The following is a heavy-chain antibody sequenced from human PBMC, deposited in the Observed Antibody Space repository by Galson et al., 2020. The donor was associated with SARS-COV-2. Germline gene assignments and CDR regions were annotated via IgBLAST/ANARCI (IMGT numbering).Heavy chain of an antibody. CDR2: INHEGNT. J-gene: IGHJ4*02. D-gene: IGHD3-22*01. Sequence: SETLTLTCAVYGGSLSGYCWTWTRQSPGKGLEWIGEINHEGNTIYNPSVKSRVSMAIDTSKNQFSLQLRFVTAADTAVYYCTRVPATEVTDDGYFIDYWCLGTLVSVSS. V-gene: IGHV4-34*01. CDR3: TRVPATEVTDDGYFIDY. CDR1: GGSLSGYC.